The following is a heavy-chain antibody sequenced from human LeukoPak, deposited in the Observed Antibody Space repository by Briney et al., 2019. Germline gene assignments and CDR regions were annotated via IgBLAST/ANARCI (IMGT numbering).Heavy chain of an antibody. Sequence: SETLSLTCAVSGGSISSSTYYWGWICQPPGKGLEWIGSIYYSGIIYYNPSLKSRVTISVDTSKNQFSLKLSSVTAADTAVYYCARQFTSGWYGSKYYFDYWGQGTLVTVSS. J-gene: IGHJ4*02. CDR1: GGSISSSTYY. D-gene: IGHD6-19*01. CDR2: IYYSGII. CDR3: ARQFTSGWYGSKYYFDY. V-gene: IGHV4-39*01.